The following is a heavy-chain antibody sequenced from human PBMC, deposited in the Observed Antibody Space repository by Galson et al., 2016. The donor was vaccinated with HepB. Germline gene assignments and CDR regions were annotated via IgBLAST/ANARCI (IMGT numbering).Heavy chain of an antibody. J-gene: IGHJ4*02. D-gene: IGHD1-26*01. Sequence: SLRLSCAASGITFSNYAMSWVRQAPGKRLEWVSAIGGRDGDTYYADSVKGRFTISRDNSKNTLFLQMNSLRVGDTDVYYCAKVCHSRTYYLGHFDSWGQGSLVTVSS. CDR3: AKVCHSRTYYLGHFDS. CDR1: GITFSNYA. V-gene: IGHV3-23*01. CDR2: IGGRDGDT.